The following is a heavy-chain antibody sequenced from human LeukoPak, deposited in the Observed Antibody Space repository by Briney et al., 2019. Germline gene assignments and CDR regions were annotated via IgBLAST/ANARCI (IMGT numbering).Heavy chain of an antibody. V-gene: IGHV4-61*02. CDR1: GGSISSGSYY. CDR2: IYTSGST. CDR3: ARLGIAAAGTYYYYMDV. D-gene: IGHD6-13*01. Sequence: PSETLSLTCTVSGGSISSGSYYWSWIRQPAGKGLEGIGRIYTSGSTNYNPSLKSRVTISVDTSKNQFSLKLSSVTAADTAVYYCARLGIAAAGTYYYYMDVWGKGTTVTVSS. J-gene: IGHJ6*03.